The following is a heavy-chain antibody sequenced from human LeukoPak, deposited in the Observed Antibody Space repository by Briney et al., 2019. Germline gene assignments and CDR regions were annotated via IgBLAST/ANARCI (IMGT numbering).Heavy chain of an antibody. D-gene: IGHD3-10*01. V-gene: IGHV3-53*01. CDR3: ARDRENNYYGSGSYYNVGWFDP. CDR2: IYSGGST. J-gene: IGHJ5*02. CDR1: GFTVSDNY. Sequence: GGSLRLSCAASGFTVSDNYMSWVRQAPGKGLEWVSVIYSGGSTYYADSVKGRFTISRDNSKNSLYLQMNSLRAEDTAVYYCARDRENNYYGSGSYYNVGWFDPWGQGTLVTVSS.